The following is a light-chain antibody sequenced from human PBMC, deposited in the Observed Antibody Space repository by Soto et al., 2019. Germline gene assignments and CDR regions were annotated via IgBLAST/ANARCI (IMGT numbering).Light chain of an antibody. Sequence: DIQMTQSPSSVSASIGDRVSITCRASQGISTYLGWYQQKPGKAPKLLIYATSSLQTGVPSRFSGSGYGTDFTLTISSLQPEDFGTYYCQQAISFPITYGQGTRLEIK. V-gene: IGKV1-12*01. CDR2: ATS. J-gene: IGKJ5*01. CDR1: QGISTY. CDR3: QQAISFPIT.